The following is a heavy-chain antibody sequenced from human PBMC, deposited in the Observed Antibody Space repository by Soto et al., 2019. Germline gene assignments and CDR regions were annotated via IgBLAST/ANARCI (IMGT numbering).Heavy chain of an antibody. CDR3: ARDRAYNCFDY. V-gene: IGHV3-7*03. J-gene: IGHJ4*02. D-gene: IGHD1-1*01. CDR2: INPDGMTK. Sequence: EVQLVESGGDLVQPGGSLRLSCAGSGFTFSSSWMVWVRQAPGEGLEWVGNINPDGMTKNYVDSVKGRFTISRDNAKNSVYLQMDSLRVEDTAVYYCARDRAYNCFDYWGQGTLVTVSS. CDR1: GFTFSSSW.